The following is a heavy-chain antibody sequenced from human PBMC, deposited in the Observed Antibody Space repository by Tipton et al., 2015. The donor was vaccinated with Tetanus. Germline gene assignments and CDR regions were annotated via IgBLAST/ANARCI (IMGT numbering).Heavy chain of an antibody. D-gene: IGHD6-19*01. J-gene: IGHJ4*02. CDR3: ARGSGWADF. CDR2: ISPSGNT. Sequence: TLSLTCTVSGGSIRSGSYQWNWIRQPPGKGLEWIGEISPSGNTNYNPSLKSRVTISADTSRNQFSLTLSSVTAADTAVYYCARGSGWADFWGQGTQVTVSS. V-gene: IGHV4-39*07. CDR1: GGSIRSGSYQ.